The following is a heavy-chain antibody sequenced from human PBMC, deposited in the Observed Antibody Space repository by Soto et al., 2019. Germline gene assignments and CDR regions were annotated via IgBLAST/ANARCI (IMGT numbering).Heavy chain of an antibody. V-gene: IGHV4-30-2*01. CDR1: GASIGSGSYS. CDR2: LHHSGDT. CDR3: ARFPLWFGELDY. D-gene: IGHD3-10*01. J-gene: IGHJ4*02. Sequence: QLQLQESGSGLVRPSQTLSLTCTVSGASIGSGSYSWNWIRQPPGKGLEWIGYLHHSGDTYFNPSLRRRVSLSVDRSNNQCSLKLISVTASDTAVDYCARFPLWFGELDYWGQGALVTVSS.